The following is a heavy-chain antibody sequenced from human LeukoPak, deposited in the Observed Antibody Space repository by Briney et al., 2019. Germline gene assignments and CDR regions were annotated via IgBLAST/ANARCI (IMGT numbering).Heavy chain of an antibody. CDR3: ARVEMNDDAFDI. CDR1: GFTVSSNY. J-gene: IGHJ3*02. Sequence: PGGSLRLSCAASGFTVSSNYMSWVRQAPGKGLEWVSVIYSGGSTNYADSVKGRFTISRDNSKNTLYLQMNSLRAEDTAVYYCARVEMNDDAFDIWGQGTMVTVSS. V-gene: IGHV3-53*01. CDR2: IYSGGST.